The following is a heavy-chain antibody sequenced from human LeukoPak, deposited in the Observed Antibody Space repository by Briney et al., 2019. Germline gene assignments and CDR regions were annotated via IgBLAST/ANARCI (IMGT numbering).Heavy chain of an antibody. Sequence: PGRSLRLSCAASGFTFDDYAMHWVRQAPGKGLECVSGISWNSGSIGYADSVKGRFTISRDNAKNSLYLQMNSLRAEDMALYYCAKDSRPLYSGSGTFDFWGQGILVTVSS. J-gene: IGHJ5*01. D-gene: IGHD3-10*01. CDR3: AKDSRPLYSGSGTFDF. V-gene: IGHV3-9*03. CDR2: ISWNSGSI. CDR1: GFTFDDYA.